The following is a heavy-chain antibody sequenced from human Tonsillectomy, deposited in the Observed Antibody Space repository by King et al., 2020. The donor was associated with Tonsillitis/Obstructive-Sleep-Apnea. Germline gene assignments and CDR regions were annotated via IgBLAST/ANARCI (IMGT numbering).Heavy chain of an antibody. D-gene: IGHD2-2*01. V-gene: IGHV4-59*01. Sequence: QLQESGPGLVKPSETLSLTCTVSGGSISSYYWSWIRQPPGKGLEWIGYIFYSGSTNYKPSLKSRVTISVDTSTNQFSLKLSSVTAADTAVYYCARDHCSSTSCYGNYYYMDVWGKGTTVTVSS. CDR3: ARDHCSSTSCYGNYYYMDV. CDR2: IFYSGST. J-gene: IGHJ6*03. CDR1: GGSISSYY.